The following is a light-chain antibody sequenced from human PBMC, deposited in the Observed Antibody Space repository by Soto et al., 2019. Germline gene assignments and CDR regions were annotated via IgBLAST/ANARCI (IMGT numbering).Light chain of an antibody. CDR2: DIS. J-gene: IGKJ2*01. V-gene: IGKV3-11*01. CDR3: HQRSAWPRNT. Sequence: DIVLTQFPATLSLSPGERATLSCRASQRVTSYLAWYQQKPGQAPRLLIYDISNRATGVPARFLGSGSGTDLTLTPCSLEPEDSSVYPCHQRSAWPRNTFGQGTTFEI. CDR1: QRVTSY.